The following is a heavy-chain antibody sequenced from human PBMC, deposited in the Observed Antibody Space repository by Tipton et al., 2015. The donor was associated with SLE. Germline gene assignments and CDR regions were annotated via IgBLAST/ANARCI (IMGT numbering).Heavy chain of an antibody. V-gene: IGHV3-43D*04. CDR2: ISWDGGST. CDR1: GFTFDDYA. J-gene: IGHJ6*02. D-gene: IGHD6-6*01. Sequence: GSLRLSCAASGFTFDDYAMHWVRQAPGKGLEWFSLISWDGGSTYYADSVKGRFTISRDNSKNSLYLQMNSLRAEDTALYYCAKDIGGVAARPSYGMDVWGQGTTVTVSS. CDR3: AKDIGGVAARPSYGMDV.